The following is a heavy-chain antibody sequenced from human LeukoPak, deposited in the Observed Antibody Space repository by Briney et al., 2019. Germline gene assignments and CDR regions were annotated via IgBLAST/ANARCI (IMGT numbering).Heavy chain of an antibody. CDR1: GGSISSYY. Sequence: SETLSLTCTVSGGSISSYYWSWIRQPPAKGLEWIGYIYYSGSTNYNPSLKSRVTISVDTSKNQFSLKLSSVTAADTAVYYCARGAFSSGWPRFDPWGQGTLVTVSS. CDR3: ARGAFSSGWPRFDP. V-gene: IGHV4-59*01. CDR2: IYYSGST. J-gene: IGHJ5*02. D-gene: IGHD6-19*01.